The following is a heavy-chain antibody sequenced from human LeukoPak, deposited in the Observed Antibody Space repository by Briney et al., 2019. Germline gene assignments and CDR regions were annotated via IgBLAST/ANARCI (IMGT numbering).Heavy chain of an antibody. D-gene: IGHD4-17*01. CDR1: GGSFSGYY. J-gene: IGHJ6*03. CDR2: INHSGST. CDR3: ARDSPGETDYYYYYYMDV. Sequence: SETLSLTCAVYGGSFSGYYWTWIRQPPGKGLEWIGEINHSGSTNYNPSLKSRVTISIDTSKNQFSLKLSSVTVADTAVYYCARDSPGETDYYYYYYMDVWGKGTTVTVSS. V-gene: IGHV4-34*01.